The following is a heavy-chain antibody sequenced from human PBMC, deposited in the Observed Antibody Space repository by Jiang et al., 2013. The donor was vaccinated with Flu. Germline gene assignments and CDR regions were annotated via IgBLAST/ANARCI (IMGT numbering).Heavy chain of an antibody. D-gene: IGHD6-6*01. Sequence: GLVKPSETLSLTCTVSGGSISSSRYYWGWIRQPPGKGLEWIGGSYYGGNTYYNPSLRSRVTISVDTSKNQFSLKLTSVTAADTAIYYCAGHRPYIAPDYWGQGTLVTVSS. CDR2: SYYGGNT. J-gene: IGHJ4*02. CDR3: AGHRPYIAPDY. CDR1: GGSISSSRYY. V-gene: IGHV4-39*01.